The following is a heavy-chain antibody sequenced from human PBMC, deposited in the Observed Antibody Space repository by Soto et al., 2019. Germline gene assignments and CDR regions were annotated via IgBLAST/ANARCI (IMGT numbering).Heavy chain of an antibody. CDR1: GFTLSIYR. CDR3: ARGFDLQYGMDV. Sequence: EVPLVESGGGLVQRGGSVRLSLAASGFTLSIYRINWVRQAPRKGLEWVSYISGNGNSKYYADSVEGRFAISRDNAKNSLYLQMNSLRDEDTAVYYCARGFDLQYGMDVWGQGTTVTVSS. V-gene: IGHV3-48*02. J-gene: IGHJ6*02. D-gene: IGHD3-10*01. CDR2: ISGNGNSK.